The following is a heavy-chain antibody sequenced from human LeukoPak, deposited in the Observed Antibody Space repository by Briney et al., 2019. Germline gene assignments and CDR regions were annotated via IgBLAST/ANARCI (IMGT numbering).Heavy chain of an antibody. J-gene: IGHJ4*02. D-gene: IGHD1-14*01. CDR3: ARGRNGYDY. V-gene: IGHV4-34*01. CDR2: INHGGST. Sequence: ASETLSLTCAVYGGSFSGYYWSWIRQPPGKGLEWIGEINHGGSTNYNPSLKSRVTISVDTSKNQFSLKLSSVTAADTAVYYCARGRNGYDYWGQGTLVTVSS. CDR1: GGSFSGYY.